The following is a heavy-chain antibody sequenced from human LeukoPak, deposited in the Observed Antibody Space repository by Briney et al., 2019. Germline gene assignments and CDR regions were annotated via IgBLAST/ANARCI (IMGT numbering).Heavy chain of an antibody. CDR2: INPNSGGT. D-gene: IGHD2-2*01. Sequence: ASVKVSCKASGYTFTGYYMHWVRQAPGQGLEWMGWINPNSGGTNYAQKFQGRVTMTRDTSISTAYMELSRLRSDDTAVYYCARDGRKAPAASLGENWFDPWGQGTLVTVSS. CDR3: ARDGRKAPAASLGENWFDP. CDR1: GYTFTGYY. V-gene: IGHV1-2*02. J-gene: IGHJ5*02.